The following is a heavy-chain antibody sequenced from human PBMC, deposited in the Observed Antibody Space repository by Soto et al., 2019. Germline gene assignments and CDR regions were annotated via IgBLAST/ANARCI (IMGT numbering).Heavy chain of an antibody. J-gene: IGHJ6*02. D-gene: IGHD3-10*01. CDR3: AKRFGGDNAVMDYYYGMDV. CDR2: ISYDGRNK. V-gene: IGHV3-30*18. Sequence: QVQLVESGGGVVQPGRSLRLSCAASGFTFSSYAMHWVRQAPGKGLEWVAVISYDGRNKYYADSVKGRFTISRDNFKNTLYLQITSLRTEDTALYYCAKRFGGDNAVMDYYYGMDVWGQGTTVTVSS. CDR1: GFTFSSYA.